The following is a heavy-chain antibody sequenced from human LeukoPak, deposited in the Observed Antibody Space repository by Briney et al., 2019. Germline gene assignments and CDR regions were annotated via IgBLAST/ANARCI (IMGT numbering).Heavy chain of an antibody. CDR3: ARGVEPLAANTLAY. CDR1: GFTVITND. D-gene: IGHD1-14*01. Sequence: PGGSLRLSCAASGFTVITNDMTWVRQAPGKGLDWVSVLYSDGNTKYADSVQGRFTISRDNSKNTLYLEINSLSPDDTAVYYCARGVEPLAANTLAYWGQGTLVTVSS. CDR2: LYSDGNT. V-gene: IGHV3-53*01. J-gene: IGHJ4*02.